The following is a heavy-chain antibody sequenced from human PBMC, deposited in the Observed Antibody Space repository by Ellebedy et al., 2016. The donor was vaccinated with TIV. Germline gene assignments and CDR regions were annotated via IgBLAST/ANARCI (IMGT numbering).Heavy chain of an antibody. CDR2: ISAYNGNT. Sequence: ASVKVSCKASGYTFTSYGISWVRQAPGQGLEWMGWISAYNGNTNYAQKLQGRVTMTTDTSTSTAYIELRSLRSDDTAVYYCARDTSGYSLQDYWGQGTLVTVSS. D-gene: IGHD5-18*01. J-gene: IGHJ4*02. CDR3: ARDTSGYSLQDY. CDR1: GYTFTSYG. V-gene: IGHV1-18*04.